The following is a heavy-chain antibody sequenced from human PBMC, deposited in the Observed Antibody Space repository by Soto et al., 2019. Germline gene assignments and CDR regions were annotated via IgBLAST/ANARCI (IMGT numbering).Heavy chain of an antibody. CDR1: GFTFSDYY. V-gene: IGHV3-11*05. CDR2: ISSSTSHT. CDR3: XXXXXXAADYFDF. J-gene: IGHJ4*02. D-gene: IGHD2-2*01. Sequence: QVQLVESGGGLVKPGGSLRLSCAVSGFTFSDYYMTWIRQAPGKGLEWVSYISSSTSHTNYADSVKGRFTISRDNAKXSXXXXXXXXXXXXXAVYYXXXXXXXAADYFDFWGQGTLVTVSS.